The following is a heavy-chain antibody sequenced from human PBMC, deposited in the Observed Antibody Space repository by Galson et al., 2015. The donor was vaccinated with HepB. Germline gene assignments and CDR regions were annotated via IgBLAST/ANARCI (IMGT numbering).Heavy chain of an antibody. V-gene: IGHV1-69*04. J-gene: IGHJ6*03. D-gene: IGHD3-10*01. CDR2: IIPILGIA. CDR1: GGTFSSYA. Sequence: SVKVSCKASGGTFSSYAISWVRQAPGQGLEWMGRIIPILGIANYAQKFQGRVTITADKSTSTAYMELSSLRSEDTAVYYCARGNSGGDYGSTWGYYYYMDVWGKGTTVTVSS. CDR3: ARGNSGGDYGSTWGYYYYMDV.